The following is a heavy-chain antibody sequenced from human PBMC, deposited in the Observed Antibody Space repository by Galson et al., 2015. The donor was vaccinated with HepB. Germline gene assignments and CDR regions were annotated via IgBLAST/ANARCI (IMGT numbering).Heavy chain of an antibody. CDR2: ISSSSSYT. CDR3: ARRIIMDV. V-gene: IGHV3-21*05. Sequence: SLRLSCAASGFTFSSYGMHWVRQAPGKGLEWVSYISSSSSYTSYADSVKGRFTISRDNAKNSLYLQMNSLRAEDTAVYYCARRIIMDVWGQGTTVTVSS. CDR1: GFTFSSYG. J-gene: IGHJ6*02. D-gene: IGHD2/OR15-2a*01.